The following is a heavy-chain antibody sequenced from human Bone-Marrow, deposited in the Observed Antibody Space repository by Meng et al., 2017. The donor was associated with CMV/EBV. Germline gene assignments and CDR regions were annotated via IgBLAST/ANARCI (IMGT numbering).Heavy chain of an antibody. V-gene: IGHV1-8*03. J-gene: IGHJ3*02. D-gene: IGHD6-6*01. CDR1: GYTFTSYD. Sequence: ASVKVSCKASGYTFTSYDINWVRQATGQGLEWMGWMNPNSGNTGYAQKFQGRVTITRNTSISTAYMELSSLRSEDTAVYYCASHIAARSPAFWLAFDIRGPGPMVTVSS. CDR3: ASHIAARSPAFWLAFDI. CDR2: MNPNSGNT.